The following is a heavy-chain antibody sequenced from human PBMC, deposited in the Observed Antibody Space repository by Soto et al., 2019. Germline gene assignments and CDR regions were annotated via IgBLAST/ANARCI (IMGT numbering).Heavy chain of an antibody. Sequence: QVQLVESGGGLVKPGGSLRLSCEASGFSFSDYYMSWIRQAPGKGLEWLSHISSSGTTQYEDSVKGRFTISRDNAENSLYLQMNSLRAEDTALYYCARSTNHYYYFGMDVWGQGTTVTVSS. J-gene: IGHJ6*02. CDR2: ISSSGTT. CDR1: GFSFSDYY. V-gene: IGHV3-11*01. D-gene: IGHD2-8*01. CDR3: ARSTNHYYYFGMDV.